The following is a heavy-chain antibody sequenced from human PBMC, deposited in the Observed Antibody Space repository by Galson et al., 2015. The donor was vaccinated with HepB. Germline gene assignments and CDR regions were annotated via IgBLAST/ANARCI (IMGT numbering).Heavy chain of an antibody. J-gene: IGHJ4*02. CDR1: GFTFSSYS. V-gene: IGHV3-21*01. D-gene: IGHD3-22*01. Sequence: SPRLSCAASGFTFSSYSMNWVRQAPGKGLEWVSSISSSSSYIYYADSVKGRFTISRDNAKNSLYLQMNSLRAEDTAVYYCAREGRPYYYDSSGYYYGWGQGTLVTVSS. CDR2: ISSSSSYI. CDR3: AREGRPYYYDSSGYYYG.